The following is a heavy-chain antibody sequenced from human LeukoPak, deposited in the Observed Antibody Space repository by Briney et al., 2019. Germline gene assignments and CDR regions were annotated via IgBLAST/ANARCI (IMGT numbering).Heavy chain of an antibody. Sequence: PSETLSLTCTVSGGSITSSSYYWGWIRQPPGKGLEWIGSIYYSGNTYYNPSLKSRVTISVDTSKNQFSLKLSSVTAADTAVYYCARVTGYMIEDYFDYWGQGTLVTVSS. D-gene: IGHD3-22*01. CDR2: IYYSGNT. CDR3: ARVTGYMIEDYFDY. V-gene: IGHV4-39*07. J-gene: IGHJ4*02. CDR1: GGSITSSSYY.